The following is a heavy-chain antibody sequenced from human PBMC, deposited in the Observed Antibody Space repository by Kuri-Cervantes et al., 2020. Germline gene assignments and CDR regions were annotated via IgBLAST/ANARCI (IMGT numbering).Heavy chain of an antibody. CDR3: ARVRDSSSRNINWFDP. V-gene: IGHV1-2*04. CDR2: INPNSGGT. Sequence: ASVKVSCKASGYTFTGYYMHWVRQAPGQGLEWMGWINPNSGGTNYAQKFQGWVTMTRDTSISTAYMELSRLRSDDTAVYYCARVRDSSSRNINWFDPWGQGTLVTVSS. CDR1: GYTFTGYY. D-gene: IGHD6-13*01. J-gene: IGHJ5*02.